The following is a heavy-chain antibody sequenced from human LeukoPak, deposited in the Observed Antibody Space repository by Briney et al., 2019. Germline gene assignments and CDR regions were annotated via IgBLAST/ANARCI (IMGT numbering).Heavy chain of an antibody. CDR1: GFTFNNYD. CDR3: ARGSCGYGDCYRALNI. CDR2: IHTAGDT. Sequence: GGSLRLSCAASGFTFNNYDMHWVRQTTGEGLEWVSSIHTAGDTHYSGSAKGRFIISRENVKNSLYLQMNSLGAEDTAVYYCARGSCGYGDCYRALNIWGQGTIVTVSS. J-gene: IGHJ3*02. D-gene: IGHD2-21*02. V-gene: IGHV3-13*01.